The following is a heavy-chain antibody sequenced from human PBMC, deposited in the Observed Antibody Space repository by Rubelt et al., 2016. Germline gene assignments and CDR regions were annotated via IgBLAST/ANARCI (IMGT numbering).Heavy chain of an antibody. V-gene: IGHV3-21*01. CDR3: ARELYCSSTSCYDAFDI. D-gene: IGHD2-2*01. CDR2: I. Sequence: IYYRDSVKGRFTVSRDNAKKSLFLQMNSLRAEDTAVYYCARELYCSSTSCYDAFDIWGQGTMVTVSS. J-gene: IGHJ3*02.